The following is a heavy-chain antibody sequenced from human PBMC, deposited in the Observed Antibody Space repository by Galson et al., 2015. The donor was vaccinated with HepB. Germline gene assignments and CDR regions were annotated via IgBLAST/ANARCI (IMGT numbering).Heavy chain of an antibody. CDR1: RDLLRNYW. J-gene: IGHJ4*02. Sequence: QSGAEVKKPGESLKISCAGSRDLLRNYWIGWVRQQPGKGLEWMGIIYPRDSDTRYSPSFHGQITISADDSINTAYSQWSSLKVSDTAIYYCVRQVVGAANFEYWGQGTLVTVSS. V-gene: IGHV5-51*01. CDR3: VRQVVGAANFEY. D-gene: IGHD2-15*01. CDR2: IYPRDSDT.